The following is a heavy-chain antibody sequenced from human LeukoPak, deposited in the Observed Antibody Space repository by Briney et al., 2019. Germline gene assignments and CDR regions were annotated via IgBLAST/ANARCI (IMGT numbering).Heavy chain of an antibody. CDR3: ARDGTSGSYSPFDY. CDR2: IWYDGSNK. J-gene: IGHJ4*02. D-gene: IGHD1-26*01. Sequence: GRSLRLSCAASGFTFSSYGMHWVRQAPGKGLEWVAVIWYDGSNKYYADSVEGRFTISRDNSKNTLYLQMNSLRAEDTAVYYCARDGTSGSYSPFDYWGQGTLVTVSS. V-gene: IGHV3-33*01. CDR1: GFTFSSYG.